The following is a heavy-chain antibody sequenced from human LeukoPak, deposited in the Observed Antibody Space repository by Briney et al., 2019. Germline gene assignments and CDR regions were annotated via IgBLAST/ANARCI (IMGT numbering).Heavy chain of an antibody. V-gene: IGHV3-66*01. D-gene: IGHD3-22*01. CDR3: AISHYYDSSGYLGEIGFDF. CDR1: GFTVSSNY. J-gene: IGHJ3*01. Sequence: GGSLRLSCAASGFTVSSNYMSWVRQAPGKGLEWVSVIYSGGSTYYADSVKGRFTISRDNSKNTLYLQMNSLRAEDTAVYYCAISHYYDSSGYLGEIGFDFWGQGTMVTVSS. CDR2: IYSGGST.